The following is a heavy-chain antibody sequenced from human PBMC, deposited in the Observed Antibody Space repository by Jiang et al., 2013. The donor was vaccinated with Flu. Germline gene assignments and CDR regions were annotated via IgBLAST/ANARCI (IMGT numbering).Heavy chain of an antibody. J-gene: IGHJ5*02. Sequence: AEVKKPGSSVKVSCKASGGTFSSYAISWVRQAPGQGLEWMGGIIPIFGTANYAQKFQGRVTITADESTSTAYMELSSLRSEDTAVYYCARPIDYSGSYRYAGWFDPWGQGTLVTVSS. D-gene: IGHD1-26*01. V-gene: IGHV1-69*01. CDR1: GGTFSSYA. CDR2: IIPIFGTA. CDR3: ARPIDYSGSYRYAGWFDP.